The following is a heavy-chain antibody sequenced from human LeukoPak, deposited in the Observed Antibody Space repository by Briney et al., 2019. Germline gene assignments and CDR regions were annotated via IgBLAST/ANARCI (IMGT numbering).Heavy chain of an antibody. D-gene: IGHD5-18*01. Sequence: SETLSLTCTVSGGSISSHYWSWIRQPPGKGLEWIGYIYYSGSTNYNPSLKSRVTISVDTSKNQFSLKLTSMTAADTAVYYCARAEYSYGSSFDPWGQGTLVTVSS. CDR3: ARAEYSYGSSFDP. J-gene: IGHJ5*02. CDR1: GGSISSHY. CDR2: IYYSGST. V-gene: IGHV4-59*11.